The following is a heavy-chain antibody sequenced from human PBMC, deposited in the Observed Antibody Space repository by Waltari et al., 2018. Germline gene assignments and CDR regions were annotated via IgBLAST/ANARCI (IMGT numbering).Heavy chain of an antibody. Sequence: QVQLVESGGGVVQPGRSLRLSCAASGFTFSSYGMHWVRQAPGKGLEWVAVIWYDGSNKYYADSVKGRFTISRDNSKNTLYLQMNSLRSEDTAVYYCATDRGGYRKGGMDVWGQGTTVTVSS. CDR2: IWYDGSNK. D-gene: IGHD5-12*01. J-gene: IGHJ6*02. CDR1: GFTFSSYG. CDR3: ATDRGGYRKGGMDV. V-gene: IGHV3-33*01.